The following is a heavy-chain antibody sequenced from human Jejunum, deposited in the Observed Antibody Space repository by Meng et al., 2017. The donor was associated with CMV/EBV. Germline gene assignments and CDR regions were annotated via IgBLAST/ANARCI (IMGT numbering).Heavy chain of an antibody. J-gene: IGHJ3*02. Sequence: GFTFNTCTRYGVRQAAGKGLQGVAVISYDGTNKYYTDSVKSRLTISRDNSESTLYLQMNSLRAEDTAVYYCARAQNIAAGGYDAFDIWGQGTMVTVSS. CDR3: ARAQNIAAGGYDAFDI. CDR2: ISYDGTNK. CDR1: GFTFNTCT. V-gene: IGHV3-30-3*01. D-gene: IGHD6-25*01.